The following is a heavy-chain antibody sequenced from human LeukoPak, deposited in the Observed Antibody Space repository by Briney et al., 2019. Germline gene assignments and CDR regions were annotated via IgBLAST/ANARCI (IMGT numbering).Heavy chain of an antibody. Sequence: SVKVSCKASGYTFTNYGISWVRQAPGQGLEWMGGIIPIFGTANYAQKFQGRVTITADKSTSTAYMELSSLRSEDTAVYYCARVTEQLVHKTLIYYYYMDVWGKGTTVTVSS. D-gene: IGHD6-6*01. V-gene: IGHV1-69*06. CDR3: ARVTEQLVHKTLIYYYYMDV. CDR2: IIPIFGTA. J-gene: IGHJ6*03. CDR1: GYTFTNYG.